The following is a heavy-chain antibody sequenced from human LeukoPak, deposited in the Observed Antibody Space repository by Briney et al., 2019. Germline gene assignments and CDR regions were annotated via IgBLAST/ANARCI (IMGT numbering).Heavy chain of an antibody. V-gene: IGHV4-59*01. D-gene: IGHD5-18*01. J-gene: IGHJ4*02. CDR1: GGSISSYY. CDR3: ARENDRYGRIDY. Sequence: SETLSLTCTVSGGSISSYYWSWIRQPPGKGPEWIGYIYDSGSTNYNPSLKSRVTISVDTSKNQFSLKVTSVTAADTAVYYCARENDRYGRIDYWGQGTQVTVSS. CDR2: IYDSGST.